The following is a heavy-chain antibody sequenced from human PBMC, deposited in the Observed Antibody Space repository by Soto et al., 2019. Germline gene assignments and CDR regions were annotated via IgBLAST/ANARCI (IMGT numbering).Heavy chain of an antibody. Sequence: EVQLVESGGGLVQPGGSLRLSCAASRFTFSTYWMHWVRQAPGKGLVWVSRINSDGTGTSYADSVKGRITISRDNAKKTLYLQMNSLRSEDTAVYYCAGDSSGYSYDAFDIWGQGTMVTVSS. D-gene: IGHD3-22*01. CDR1: RFTFSTYW. CDR2: INSDGTGT. V-gene: IGHV3-74*01. J-gene: IGHJ3*02. CDR3: AGDSSGYSYDAFDI.